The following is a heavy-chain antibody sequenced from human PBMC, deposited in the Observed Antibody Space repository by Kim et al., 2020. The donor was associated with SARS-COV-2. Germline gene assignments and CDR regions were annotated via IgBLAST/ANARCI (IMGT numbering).Heavy chain of an antibody. J-gene: IGHJ4*02. CDR2: LYYSGST. D-gene: IGHD2-2*01. V-gene: IGHV4-59*08. Sequence: SETLSLTCSVFGGSISSYYWSWIRQPPGKGLEWIGYLYYSGSTNYNPSLKSRVTISVDTSKNQFSLKLSFVTAADTAMYYCVRLGCSATSCTTFDYCVQG. CDR1: GGSISSYY. CDR3: VRLGCSATSCTTFDY.